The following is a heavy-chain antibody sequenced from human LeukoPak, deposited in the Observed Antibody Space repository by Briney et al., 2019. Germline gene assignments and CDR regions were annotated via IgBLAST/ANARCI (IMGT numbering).Heavy chain of an antibody. CDR3: AREGGPYRPLDY. CDR2: IFPSGSA. V-gene: IGHV4-4*02. J-gene: IGHJ4*02. CDR1: GGSINSPNC. Sequence: SETLSLTCAVSGGSINSPNCWTWVRQPPGKGLEWVGEIFPSGSANYNPSLKSRVTISVDKSKNQFSLKLSSVTAADSAVYYCAREGGPYRPLDYSGQGTLVTVSS.